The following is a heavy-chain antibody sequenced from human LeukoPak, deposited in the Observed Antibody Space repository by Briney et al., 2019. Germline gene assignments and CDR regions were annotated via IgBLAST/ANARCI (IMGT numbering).Heavy chain of an antibody. D-gene: IGHD3-9*01. J-gene: IGHJ4*02. Sequence: GGSLRLSCAASGFTFSSYAMSWVRQAPGKGLGWVSAISGSGGSTYYADSVKGRFTISRDNSKNTLYLQMNSLRAEDTAVYYCAKDLYDILTGYYSTSDYWGQGTLVTVSS. CDR3: AKDLYDILTGYYSTSDY. CDR1: GFTFSSYA. V-gene: IGHV3-23*01. CDR2: ISGSGGST.